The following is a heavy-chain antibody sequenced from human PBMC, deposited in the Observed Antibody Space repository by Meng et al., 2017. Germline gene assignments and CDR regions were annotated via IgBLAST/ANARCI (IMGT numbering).Heavy chain of an antibody. CDR3: AGRGIAVRPFYY. CDR2: NNYSSST. Sequence: HVPPQAGGARLLTPSAPLSLTCAFYGWFFSGYYWSRSRRPPGKGREWISENNYSSSTNYYPSLKSRVAISSDTSKNQLFPQMSSATAADKAVYYCAGRGIAVRPFYYWGQGTLVTVSS. D-gene: IGHD6-6*01. V-gene: IGHV4-34*01. CDR1: GWFFSGYY. J-gene: IGHJ4*02.